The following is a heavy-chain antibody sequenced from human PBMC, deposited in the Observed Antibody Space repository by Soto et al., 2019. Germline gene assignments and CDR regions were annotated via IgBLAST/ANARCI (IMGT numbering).Heavy chain of an antibody. CDR3: ARGSQWELPQGYYFDY. D-gene: IGHD1-26*01. J-gene: IGHJ4*02. V-gene: IGHV1-69*13. CDR2: IIPIFGTA. CDR1: GGTFSSYA. Sequence: SVKVSCKASGGTFSSYAISWVRQAPGQGLEWMGGIIPIFGTANYAQKFQGRVTITADESTSAAYMELSSLRSEDTAVYYCARGSQWELPQGYYFDYWGQGTLVTVSS.